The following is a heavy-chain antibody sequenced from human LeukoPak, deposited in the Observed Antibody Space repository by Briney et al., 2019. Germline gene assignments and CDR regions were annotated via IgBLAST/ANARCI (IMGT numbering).Heavy chain of an antibody. CDR2: IHYSGST. V-gene: IGHV4-59*01. D-gene: IGHD2-15*01. Sequence: SETLSLTCTVSGVSISSYYWSWIRQPPGKGLEWIGYIHYSGSTNYNPSLKSRVTISVDTSKNQFSLKLSSVTAADTAVYYCARDRLLWSHWGQGTLVTVSS. CDR1: GVSISSYY. CDR3: ARDRLLWSH. J-gene: IGHJ4*02.